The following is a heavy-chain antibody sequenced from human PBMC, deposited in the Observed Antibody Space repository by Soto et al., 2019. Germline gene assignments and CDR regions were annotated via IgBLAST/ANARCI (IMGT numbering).Heavy chain of an antibody. CDR3: RTSSRYSTDV. Sequence: QLQLQESGPGLVKLSETLSLTCTVSGDSIRSSSYWGWIRQPPGKGLEWIGSIYSTGNTYYNPSLNSPVPISVDTSKTQFSLSVSSVTAADTAVYYCRTSSRYSTDVWGQGTTVTVSS. CDR2: IYSTGNT. V-gene: IGHV4-39*01. J-gene: IGHJ6*02. CDR1: GDSIRSSSY. D-gene: IGHD6-13*01.